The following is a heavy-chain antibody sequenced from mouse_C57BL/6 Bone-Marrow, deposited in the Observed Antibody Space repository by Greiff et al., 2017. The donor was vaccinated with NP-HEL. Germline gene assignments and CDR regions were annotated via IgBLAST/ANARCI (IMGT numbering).Heavy chain of an antibody. J-gene: IGHJ4*01. CDR1: GFNIKDYY. Sequence: VQLQQSGADLVKPGASVKFSCTASGFNIKDYYMPWVKQRPDQGLEWIGRIDPEDGDTQYAPKFQGRAPITADTSSNTAYLQLSSLTSEDTAVYYCARSGAMDYWGQGTSVTVSA. CDR3: ARSGAMDY. V-gene: IGHV14-2*01. CDR2: IDPEDGDT.